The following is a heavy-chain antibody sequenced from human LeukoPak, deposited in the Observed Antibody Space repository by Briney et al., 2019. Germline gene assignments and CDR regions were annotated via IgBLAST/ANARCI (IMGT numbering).Heavy chain of an antibody. V-gene: IGHV3-74*01. D-gene: IGHD7-27*01. CDR3: ARGGNWGTFDS. CDR1: GFTFSSSW. Sequence: PGGSLRLSCAASGFTFSSSWMHWVRQAPGKGLMWVSHINSGASTTTYADSVKGRFTISRDNGKNTLYLQMNSLRAEDTAVYYCARGGNWGTFDSWGQGTLLTVSS. CDR2: INSGASTT. J-gene: IGHJ4*02.